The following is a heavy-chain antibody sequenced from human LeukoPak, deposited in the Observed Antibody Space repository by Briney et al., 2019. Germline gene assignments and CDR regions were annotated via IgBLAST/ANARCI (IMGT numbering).Heavy chain of an antibody. CDR3: ARVSGYSYGLAN. J-gene: IGHJ4*02. D-gene: IGHD5-18*01. Sequence: GGSLRLSCAASGFTFSSYAMHWVRQAPGKGLEWVAVISYDGSNKYYADSVKGRFTISRDNSKNTLYLQMNSLRVEDTAVYYCARVSGYSYGLANWGQGTLVTVSS. CDR2: ISYDGSNK. CDR1: GFTFSSYA. V-gene: IGHV3-30-3*01.